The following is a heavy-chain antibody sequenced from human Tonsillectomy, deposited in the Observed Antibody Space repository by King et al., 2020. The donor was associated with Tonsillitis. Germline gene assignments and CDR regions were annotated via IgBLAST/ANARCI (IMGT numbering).Heavy chain of an antibody. D-gene: IGHD2-8*01. V-gene: IGHV3-13*05. CDR3: ARGTNGMLDY. J-gene: IGHJ4*02. Sequence: VQLVESGGGLVQPGGSLRLSCAASGFTFTNYDMHWVRQATGKGLELVSTVGAAGDPYYPASVKGRFTISRENAKNSLYLQMNSLRAGDTAVYYCARGTNGMLDYWGQGTLVTVSS. CDR2: VGAAGDP. CDR1: GFTFTNYD.